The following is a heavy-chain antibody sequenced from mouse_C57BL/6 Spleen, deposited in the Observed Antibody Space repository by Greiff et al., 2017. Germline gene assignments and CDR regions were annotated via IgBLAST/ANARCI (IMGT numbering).Heavy chain of an antibody. V-gene: IGHV6-6*01. CDR2: IRNKANNHAT. CDR1: GFTFSDAW. J-gene: IGHJ4*01. Sequence: EVQRVESGGGLVQPGGSMKLSCAASGFTFSDAWMDWVRQSPEKGLEWVAEIRNKANNHATYYAESVKGRFTISRDDSKSSVYLQMNILRAEDTGIYYCTGYSNYEDAMDYWGQGTSVTVSS. CDR3: TGYSNYEDAMDY. D-gene: IGHD2-5*01.